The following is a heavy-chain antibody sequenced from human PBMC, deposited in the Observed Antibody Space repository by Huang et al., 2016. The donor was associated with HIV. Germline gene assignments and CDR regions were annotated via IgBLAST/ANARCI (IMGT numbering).Heavy chain of an antibody. CDR2: FDPGEGET. CDR3: ATDLTGIVGPDY. Sequence: QVHLVQSGAEVKKPGASVKVSCKVSGITLAELSMHWVRQAPGKGCEWRGGFDPGEGETIDAQKFQGRVTMTEDTSTDTAYMELSSLGSEDTAVYYCATDLTGIVGPDYWGQGTLVTVSS. D-gene: IGHD1-26*01. CDR1: GITLAELS. V-gene: IGHV1-24*01. J-gene: IGHJ4*02.